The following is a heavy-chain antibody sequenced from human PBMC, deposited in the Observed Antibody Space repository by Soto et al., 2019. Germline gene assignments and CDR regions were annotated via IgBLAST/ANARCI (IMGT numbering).Heavy chain of an antibody. V-gene: IGHV3-30-3*01. D-gene: IGHD5-12*01. CDR2: ISYDGSNK. J-gene: IGHJ4*02. CDR1: GFTLSSYA. CDR3: AGGQYSGYDLDY. Sequence: QVQLVESGGGVVQPGRSLRLSCAASGFTLSSYAMHWVRQAPGKGLEWVAVISYDGSNKYYADSVKGRFTISRDNSKNTLYLQMNSLRAEDTAVYYCAGGQYSGYDLDYWGQGTLVTVSS.